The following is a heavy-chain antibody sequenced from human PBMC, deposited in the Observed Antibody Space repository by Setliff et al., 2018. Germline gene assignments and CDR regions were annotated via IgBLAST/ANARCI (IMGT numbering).Heavy chain of an antibody. CDR2: INHSGST. Sequence: SETLSLTCAVYGGSFSGYYWSWIRQPPGKGLEWIGEINHSGSTNYNPSLKSRVTISVDTSKNQFSLKLSSVTAADTAVYYCARGGYSRGPPVYYFDYWGQGTLVTVSS. CDR3: ARGGYSRGPPVYYFDY. J-gene: IGHJ4*02. D-gene: IGHD5-12*01. V-gene: IGHV4-34*01. CDR1: GGSFSGYY.